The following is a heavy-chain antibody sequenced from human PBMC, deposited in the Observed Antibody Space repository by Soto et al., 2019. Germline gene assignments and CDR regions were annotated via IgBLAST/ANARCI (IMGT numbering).Heavy chain of an antibody. D-gene: IGHD3-3*01. V-gene: IGHV4-30-4*01. CDR3: ARAPVDYDFWSGYSYYYYGMDV. CDR1: GGSISSGDYY. CDR2: IYYSGST. J-gene: IGHJ6*02. Sequence: SETLSLTCTVSGGSISSGDYYWSWIRQPPGKGLEWIGYIYYSGSTYYNPSLKSRVTISVDTSKNQFSLKLSSVTAADTAVYYCARAPVDYDFWSGYSYYYYGMDVWGQGTTVTVSS.